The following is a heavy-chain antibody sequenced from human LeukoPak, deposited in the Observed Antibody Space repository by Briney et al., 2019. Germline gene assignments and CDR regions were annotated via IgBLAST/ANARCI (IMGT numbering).Heavy chain of an antibody. CDR1: GGSVSSSTAA. CDR2: TYYRSKWYS. CDR3: ARYPTGWYLDY. J-gene: IGHJ4*02. Sequence: SQTLSLTCAISGGSVSSSTAAWNWVTQSPSRGLEWLGRTYYRSKWYSDYAVSVRSRITINPDTSKNQFSLQLSAVTPEDTAVYYCARYPTGWYLDYWGQGTLVTVSS. V-gene: IGHV6-1*01. D-gene: IGHD6-19*01.